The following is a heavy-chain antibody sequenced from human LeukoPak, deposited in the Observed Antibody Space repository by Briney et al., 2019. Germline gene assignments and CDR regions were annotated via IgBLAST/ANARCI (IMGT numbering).Heavy chain of an antibody. CDR2: IRSKANSYAT. D-gene: IGHD2-21*02. V-gene: IGHV3-73*01. CDR3: TRDDYSFDY. J-gene: IGHJ4*02. Sequence: PGGSLRLSCAASGFTFSGSAMHWVRQASGKGLEWVGRIRSKANSYATAYAASVKGRFTIYRDDSKNTAYLQMNSLKTEDTAVYYCTRDDYSFDYWGQGTLVTVSS. CDR1: GFTFSGSA.